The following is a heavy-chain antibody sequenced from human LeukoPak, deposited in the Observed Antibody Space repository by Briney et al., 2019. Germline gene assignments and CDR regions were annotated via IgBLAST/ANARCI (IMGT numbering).Heavy chain of an antibody. Sequence: ASVKVSCKASGYTFTGYYMHWVRHAPGQGLEWMGWINPNSGGTDYAQKFQGRVTMTRDTSISTAYMELSRLRSDDTAVYYCARVELATHSWFDPWGQGTLVTVSS. CDR3: ARVELATHSWFDP. V-gene: IGHV1-2*02. D-gene: IGHD5-24*01. J-gene: IGHJ5*02. CDR2: INPNSGGT. CDR1: GYTFTGYY.